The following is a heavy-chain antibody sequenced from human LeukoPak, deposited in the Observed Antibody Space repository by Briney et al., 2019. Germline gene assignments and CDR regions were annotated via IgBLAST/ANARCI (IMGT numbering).Heavy chain of an antibody. CDR3: TRDHRDDWNPGYYFDY. Sequence: GGSLRLSCTASGFTFGDYAMSWVRQAPGKGLEWVGFIRSKAYGGTTEYAASVKGRFTISRDDSKSIAYLQMNSLKTEDTAVYYCTRDHRDDWNPGYYFDYWGQGTLVTVSS. D-gene: IGHD1-1*01. CDR1: GFTFGDYA. CDR2: IRSKAYGGTT. V-gene: IGHV3-49*04. J-gene: IGHJ4*02.